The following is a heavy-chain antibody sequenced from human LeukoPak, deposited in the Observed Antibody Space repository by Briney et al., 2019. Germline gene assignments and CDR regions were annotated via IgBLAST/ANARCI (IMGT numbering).Heavy chain of an antibody. V-gene: IGHV3-30-3*01. Sequence: PGGSLRLSCAASGFTFSSYAMHWVRQAPGKGLEWVAVISYDGSNKYYADSVKGRFTISRDNSKNTLYLQMNSLRAEDTAVYYCARDRGYCSSTSCYLRYWGQGTLVTVSS. CDR2: ISYDGSNK. J-gene: IGHJ4*02. CDR3: ARDRGYCSSTSCYLRY. D-gene: IGHD2-2*01. CDR1: GFTFSSYA.